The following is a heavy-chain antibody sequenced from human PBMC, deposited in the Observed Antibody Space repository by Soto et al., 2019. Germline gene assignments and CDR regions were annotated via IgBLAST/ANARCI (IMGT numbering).Heavy chain of an antibody. CDR2: IWYDGSNK. V-gene: IGHV3-33*01. D-gene: IGHD6-13*01. CDR1: GFTFSSYG. J-gene: IGHJ5*02. Sequence: GGSLRRSFAASGFTFSSYGMHWVRHAPGKGLEWVAVIWYDGSNKYYADSVKGRFTTSRDNSKNTLYLQMNSLRAEDTAVYSCARDTLAAGGIIATNWFDPWGQGNLVTVSS. CDR3: ARDTLAAGGIIATNWFDP.